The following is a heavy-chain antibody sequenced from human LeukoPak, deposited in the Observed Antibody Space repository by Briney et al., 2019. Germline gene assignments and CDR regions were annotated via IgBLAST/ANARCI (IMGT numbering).Heavy chain of an antibody. D-gene: IGHD4-23*01. Sequence: PGGSLRLSCAASGFTFSNYAMSWVRQAPGKGLQWVSTISASGGRTYYADSVKGRFTISRDNSKNTLYLQMNSLRAEDTAVYYCARGPPLRVGGAYDYWGQGTLVTVSS. V-gene: IGHV3-23*01. CDR2: ISASGGRT. CDR3: ARGPPLRVGGAYDY. CDR1: GFTFSNYA. J-gene: IGHJ4*02.